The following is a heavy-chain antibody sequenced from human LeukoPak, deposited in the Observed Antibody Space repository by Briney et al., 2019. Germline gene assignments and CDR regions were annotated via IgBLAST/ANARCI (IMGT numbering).Heavy chain of an antibody. J-gene: IGHJ4*02. Sequence: PSETLSLTCTVSGGSISSYYWSWIRQPPGKGLEWIGYIYYSGSTNYNPSLKSRVTISVDTSKNQFSLKVSSVTAADTAVYYCAREVYYYDSSGYYLFGYWGQGTLVTVSS. CDR3: AREVYYYDSSGYYLFGY. CDR1: GGSISSYY. D-gene: IGHD3-22*01. V-gene: IGHV4-59*12. CDR2: IYYSGST.